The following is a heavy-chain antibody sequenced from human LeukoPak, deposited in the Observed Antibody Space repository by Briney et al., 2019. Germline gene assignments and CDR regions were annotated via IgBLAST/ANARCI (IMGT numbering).Heavy chain of an antibody. V-gene: IGHV4-34*01. Sequence: SETLSLTCAVYGGSFSGYYWSWIRQPPGKGLEWIGEINHSGSTNYNPSLKSRVTISVDTSKNQFSLKLSSVTAADTAVYYCARGPDIVVVPAASGVWFDPWGQGTLVIVSS. D-gene: IGHD2-2*01. J-gene: IGHJ5*02. CDR3: ARGPDIVVVPAASGVWFDP. CDR1: GGSFSGYY. CDR2: INHSGST.